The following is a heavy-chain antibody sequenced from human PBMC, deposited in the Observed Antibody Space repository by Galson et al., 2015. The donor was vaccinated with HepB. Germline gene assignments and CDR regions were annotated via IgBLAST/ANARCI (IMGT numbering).Heavy chain of an antibody. D-gene: IGHD5-18*01. CDR1: GFTFSSYA. J-gene: IGHJ6*02. CDR3: AKGGRPQHVDTAMDYYYYGMDV. V-gene: IGHV3-23*01. CDR2: ISGSGGST. Sequence: SLRLSCAASGFTFSSYAMSWVRQAPGKGLEWVSAISGSGGSTYYADSVKGRFTISRDNSKNTLYLQMNSLRAEDTAVYYCAKGGRPQHVDTAMDYYYYGMDVWGQGTTVTVSS.